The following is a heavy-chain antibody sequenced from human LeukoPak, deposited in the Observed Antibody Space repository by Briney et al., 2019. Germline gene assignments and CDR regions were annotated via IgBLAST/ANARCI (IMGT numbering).Heavy chain of an antibody. CDR3: ARDQAKMLRGVTTPDYYYYYMDV. J-gene: IGHJ6*03. CDR1: GFTFSSYW. D-gene: IGHD3-10*01. CDR2: IKQDGSEK. V-gene: IGHV3-7*01. Sequence: GGSLRLSCAASGFTFSSYWMSWVRQAPGKGLEWVANIKQDGSEKYYVDSVKGRFTISRDNAKNSLYLQMNSLRAEDTAVYYCARDQAKMLRGVTTPDYYYYYMDVWGKGTTVT.